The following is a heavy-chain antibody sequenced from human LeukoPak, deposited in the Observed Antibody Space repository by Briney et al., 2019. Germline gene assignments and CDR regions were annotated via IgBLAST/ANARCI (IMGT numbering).Heavy chain of an antibody. CDR1: GFTFSSYS. CDR2: ISSSSSYI. V-gene: IGHV3-21*01. D-gene: IGHD3-9*01. CDR3: ARDDWRELRYFDWSGTYYFDY. Sequence: GGSLRLSCAASGFTFSSYSMNWVRQAPGKGLEWVSSISSSSSYIYYADSVKGRFTISRDNAKNSLYLQMNSLRAEDTAVNYCARDDWRELRYFDWSGTYYFDYWGQGTLVTVSS. J-gene: IGHJ4*02.